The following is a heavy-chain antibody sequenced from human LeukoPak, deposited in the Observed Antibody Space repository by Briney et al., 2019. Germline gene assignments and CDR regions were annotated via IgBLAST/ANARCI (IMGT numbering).Heavy chain of an antibody. J-gene: IGHJ6*03. V-gene: IGHV4-39*01. Sequence: SETLSLTCTVSGGSISSSSYYWGWIRQPPGKGLEWIGSIYYSGSAYYNPSLKSRVTISVDTSKNQFSLKLSSVTAADTAVYYCASVSGYDYYYYYYMDVWGKGTTVTVSS. CDR2: IYYSGSA. CDR3: ASVSGYDYYYYYYMDV. CDR1: GGSISSSSYY. D-gene: IGHD5-12*01.